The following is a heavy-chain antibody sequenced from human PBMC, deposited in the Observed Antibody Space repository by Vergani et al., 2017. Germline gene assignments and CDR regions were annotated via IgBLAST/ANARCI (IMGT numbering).Heavy chain of an antibody. Sequence: EVDLVESGGGLAQPGGSLRLSCEASGITFWKFGMDWVRQGPGKGLEWVSGISCNSGAVDYADSVRGRFTISRDNAKNSLFLEMNSLRFEDTAVDFCTKGSVYYHDSAGHGYDPYTGFDLWGQGTLVTVSS. J-gene: IGHJ3*01. D-gene: IGHD5-12*01. CDR3: TKGSVYYHDSAGHGYDPYTGFDL. CDR2: ISCNSGAV. V-gene: IGHV3-9*01. CDR1: GITFWKFG.